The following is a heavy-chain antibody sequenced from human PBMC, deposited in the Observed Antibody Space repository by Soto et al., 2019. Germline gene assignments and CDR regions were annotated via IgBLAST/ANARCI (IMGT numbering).Heavy chain of an antibody. CDR2: INPKGGST. CDR3: ARGPRYYFDY. Sequence: ASVKVSCKAPRDTFTSYYINWVRQAPGQGLEWMGVINPKGGSTIYAQQFRGRVTITRDTSASTAYMELSSLRSEDTAVYYCARGPRYYFDYWGQGTLVTVSS. CDR1: RDTFTSYY. J-gene: IGHJ4*02. V-gene: IGHV1-46*01. D-gene: IGHD3-10*01.